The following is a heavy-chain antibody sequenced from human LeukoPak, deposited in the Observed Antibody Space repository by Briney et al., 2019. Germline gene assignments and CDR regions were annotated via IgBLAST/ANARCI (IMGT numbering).Heavy chain of an antibody. J-gene: IGHJ4*02. CDR1: GFTFSSYG. D-gene: IGHD3-3*01. Sequence: GGSLRLSCAASGFTFSSYGMHWVRQAPGKGLEWVAVIWYGGSNKYYADSVKGRFTISRDNSKNTLYLQMNSLRAEDTAVYYCAKPRVITIFGVDIPRLDYWGQGTLVTVSS. CDR2: IWYGGSNK. CDR3: AKPRVITIFGVDIPRLDY. V-gene: IGHV3-33*08.